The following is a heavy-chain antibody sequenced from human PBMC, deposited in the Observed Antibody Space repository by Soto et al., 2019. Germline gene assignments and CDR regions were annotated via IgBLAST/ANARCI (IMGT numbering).Heavy chain of an antibody. CDR1: GGSFSGYY. V-gene: IGHV4-59*01. D-gene: IGHD2-8*01. CDR3: ARVYAYYFDY. CDR2: IYYSGST. J-gene: IGHJ4*02. Sequence: PSETLSLTCAVHGGSFSGYYWSWIRQPPGKGLEWIGYIYYSGSTNYNPSLKSRVTISVDTSRNQFSLNLSSVTAADTAVYYCARVYAYYFDYWGQGTLVTVSS.